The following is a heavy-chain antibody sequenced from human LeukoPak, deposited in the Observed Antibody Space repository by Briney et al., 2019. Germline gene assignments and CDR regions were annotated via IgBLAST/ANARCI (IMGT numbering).Heavy chain of an antibody. CDR2: VGNDEKTI. D-gene: IGHD1-26*01. CDR3: ARERQMGATPFDY. Sequence: GGSLRLSCVASGFTFTGHSMHWVRQAPGKGLEWVAVVGNDEKTIFYADSLKGRFTISRDNSKNTLYLQMNSLRNEDTAVYYCARERQMGATPFDYWGQGSLVTVSS. CDR1: GFTFTGHS. J-gene: IGHJ4*02. V-gene: IGHV3-30*04.